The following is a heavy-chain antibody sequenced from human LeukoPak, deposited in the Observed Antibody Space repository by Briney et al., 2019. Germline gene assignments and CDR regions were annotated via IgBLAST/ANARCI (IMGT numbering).Heavy chain of an antibody. CDR2: TSSSDAGT. D-gene: IGHD2-15*01. CDR1: GFTFSSYG. CDR3: ARAPVTSCSGVLCYPFDY. J-gene: IGHJ4*02. V-gene: IGHV3-23*01. Sequence: GGSLRLSCAASGFTFSSYGMSWVRQAPGKGLEWVSATSSSDAGTYHADSVRGRFTISRDNSKNTLYLQMNSLRAEDAAVYYCARAPVTSCSGVLCYPFDYWGQGTLVTVSS.